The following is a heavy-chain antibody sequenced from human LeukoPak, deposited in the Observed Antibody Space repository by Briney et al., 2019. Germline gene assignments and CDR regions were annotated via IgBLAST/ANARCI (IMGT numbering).Heavy chain of an antibody. CDR3: ARGRARPRWLLDY. D-gene: IGHD5-12*01. J-gene: IGHJ4*02. V-gene: IGHV1-24*01. CDR2: FDPEDGET. Sequence: ASVKVSCKVSGYTLTELSMHWVRQASGKGLECMGGFDPEDGETIYAQKFQGRATMTEDTSTDTAYMELSSLRSEDTAVYYCARGRARPRWLLDYWGQGTLVTVSS. CDR1: GYTLTELS.